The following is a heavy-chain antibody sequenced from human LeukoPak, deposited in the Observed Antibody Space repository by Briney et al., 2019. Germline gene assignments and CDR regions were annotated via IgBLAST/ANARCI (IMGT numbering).Heavy chain of an antibody. CDR1: GYTFTSFY. CDR3: ARSCYYGMDV. CDR2: INLSGGST. Sequence: ASLNVSCKASGYTFTSFYMHWVRQAPGQGLEWMGIINLSGGSTTYAQKLQGRVTMTRDSSTSTVYMELSSLRSEDTAVYYCARSCYYGMDVWGQGTTVTVSS. J-gene: IGHJ6*02. V-gene: IGHV1-46*01.